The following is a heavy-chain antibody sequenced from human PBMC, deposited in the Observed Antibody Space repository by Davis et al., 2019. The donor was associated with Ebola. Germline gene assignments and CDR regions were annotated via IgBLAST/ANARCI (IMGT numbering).Heavy chain of an antibody. CDR2: MSGSGGRT. Sequence: PGGSLRLSCADSGFTFSSYGMSWVRQAPGKGLEWVSGMSGSGGRTYYADSVKGRFTISRDNSKNTLYLQMDSLRAEDTAVYYCMKVRYYSTWRGGFDSWGQGALVTVSS. V-gene: IGHV3-23*01. CDR3: MKVRYYSTWRGGFDS. J-gene: IGHJ4*02. D-gene: IGHD2-2*01. CDR1: GFTFSSYG.